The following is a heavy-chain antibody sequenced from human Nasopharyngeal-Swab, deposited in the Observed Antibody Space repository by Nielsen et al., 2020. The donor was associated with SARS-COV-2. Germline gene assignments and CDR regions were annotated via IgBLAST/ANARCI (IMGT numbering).Heavy chain of an antibody. CDR3: ARESRDDYGDYPLLYYYFYGMDV. D-gene: IGHD4-17*01. CDR2: IKQDGSEK. V-gene: IGHV3-7*01. J-gene: IGHJ6*02. Sequence: WIRQPPGKGLEWVANIKQDGSEKYYVDSVKGRFTIPRDNAKNSLYLQMNSLRVEDTAVYYCARESRDDYGDYPLLYYYFYGMDVWGQGTTVTVSS.